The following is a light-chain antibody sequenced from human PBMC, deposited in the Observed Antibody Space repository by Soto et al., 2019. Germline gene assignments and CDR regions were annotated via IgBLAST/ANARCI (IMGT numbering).Light chain of an antibody. CDR3: AAWDDSRTGRV. Sequence: QSALTQPPSASGTPGQRVTISCSGSSSNIGSNTVNWYQQLPGTAPKLLIYSNNQRPSGVPDRFSGSKSGTSASLAISGLQSEDEADYYCAAWDDSRTGRVFGTGTKVTVL. J-gene: IGLJ1*01. V-gene: IGLV1-44*01. CDR2: SNN. CDR1: SSNIGSNT.